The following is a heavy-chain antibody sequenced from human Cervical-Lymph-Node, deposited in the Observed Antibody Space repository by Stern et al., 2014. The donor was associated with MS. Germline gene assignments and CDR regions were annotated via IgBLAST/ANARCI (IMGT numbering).Heavy chain of an antibody. CDR1: GGSISSGSYY. Sequence: QVQLQQSGPGLVKPSQTLSLTCTVSGGSISSGSYYWSWIRQPAGKGLEWVGRNYTSGSTNSNPSLKSRFAISVDTSKNQFPLKWSCVPAADTAVYYCARDCRLRYFDNYGMDVWGQGTTVTVSS. J-gene: IGHJ6*02. V-gene: IGHV4-61*02. CDR3: ARDCRLRYFDNYGMDV. D-gene: IGHD3-9*01. CDR2: NYTSGST.